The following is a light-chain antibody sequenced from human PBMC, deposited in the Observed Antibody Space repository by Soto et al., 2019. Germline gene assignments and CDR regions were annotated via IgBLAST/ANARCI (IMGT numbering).Light chain of an antibody. CDR3: QHYGDSPLYS. J-gene: IGKJ2*01. Sequence: EIVLTQSPGTLSLSPGERATLSCRASQTVSSYFLAWYQQKPGQAPRLLIYGTSNRATGIPDRFSGSGSGTHFALTISRLQPQDFVVYYCQHYGDSPLYSFGQGTKLEI. CDR1: QTVSSYF. CDR2: GTS. V-gene: IGKV3-20*01.